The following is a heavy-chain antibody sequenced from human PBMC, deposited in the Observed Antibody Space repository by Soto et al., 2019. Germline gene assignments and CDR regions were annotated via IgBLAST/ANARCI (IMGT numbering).Heavy chain of an antibody. J-gene: IGHJ4*01. CDR3: VRDYFGPGPY. D-gene: IGHD3-10*01. CDR2: INEDGTTT. Sequence: DVQVVESGGDLVQPGGSLRLSCVVSGFSLSGYWVSWVRQAPGKGLEWVANINEDGTTTYYVDSVKGRFTISRDNAKNSLYLQMNSLRVEDTAVYYCVRDYFGPGPYWGQGTLVTVSS. CDR1: GFSLSGYW. V-gene: IGHV3-7*04.